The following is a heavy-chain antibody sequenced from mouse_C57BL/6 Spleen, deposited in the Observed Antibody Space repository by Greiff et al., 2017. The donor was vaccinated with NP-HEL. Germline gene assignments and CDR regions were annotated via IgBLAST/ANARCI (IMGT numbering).Heavy chain of an antibody. J-gene: IGHJ4*01. D-gene: IGHD1-1*01. CDR3: ARADPLLRFPMDY. V-gene: IGHV1-52*01. CDR2: IDPSDSET. Sequence: QVQLQQPGAELVRPGSSVKLSCKASGYTFTSYWMHWVKQRPIQGLEWIGNIDPSDSETHYNQKFKDKATLTVDKSSSTADMQLSSLTSEDSAVYYCARADPLLRFPMDYWGQGTSVTVSS. CDR1: GYTFTSYW.